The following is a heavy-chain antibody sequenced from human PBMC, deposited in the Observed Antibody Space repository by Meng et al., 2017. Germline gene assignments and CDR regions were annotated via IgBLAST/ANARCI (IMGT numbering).Heavy chain of an antibody. D-gene: IGHD1/OR15-1a*01. CDR2: INHSGST. V-gene: IGHV4-34*01. Sequence: SETLSLTCAVYGGSFSGYYWSWIRQPPGKGLEWIGEINHSGSTNYNPSLKSRVTISVDTSKNQFSLKLSSVTAADTAVYYCAREPNIDYWGQGTLVTVSS. CDR1: GGSFSGYY. J-gene: IGHJ4*02. CDR3: AREPNIDY.